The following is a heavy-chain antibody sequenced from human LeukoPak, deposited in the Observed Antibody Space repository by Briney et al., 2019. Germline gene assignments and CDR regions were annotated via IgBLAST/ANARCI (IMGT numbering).Heavy chain of an antibody. J-gene: IGHJ6*02. V-gene: IGHV3-48*03. CDR3: ARASRFYYYGMDV. Sequence: GGSLRLSCTASGFTFSSYEMNWVRQAPGKGLEWVSYIRGSGTTIDYADSVKGRFTISRDNAKNSLYLQMNSLRGEDRAVYYCARASRFYYYGMDVWGQGTTVTVSS. CDR1: GFTFSSYE. CDR2: IRGSGTTI.